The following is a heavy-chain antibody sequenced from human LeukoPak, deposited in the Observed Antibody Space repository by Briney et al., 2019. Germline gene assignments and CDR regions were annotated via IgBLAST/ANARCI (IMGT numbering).Heavy chain of an antibody. D-gene: IGHD1-26*01. J-gene: IGHJ4*02. CDR3: ARGLWVGVVGASNY. CDR1: GYTFTSYD. CDR2: INPNSGGT. Sequence: ASVKVSCKASGYTFTSYDINWVRQATGQGLEWMGWINPNSGGTNHAQKFQGRVTMTRDTSISTAYMELSRLRSDDTAVYYCARGLWVGVVGASNYWGQGTLVTVSS. V-gene: IGHV1-2*02.